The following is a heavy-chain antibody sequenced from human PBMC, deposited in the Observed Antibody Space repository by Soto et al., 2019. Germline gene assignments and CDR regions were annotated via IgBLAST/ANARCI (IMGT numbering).Heavy chain of an antibody. CDR3: ARRNPGRDGYPTGNYYYYGMDV. Sequence: SETLSLTCTVSGGSIISSSYYFFCIRQPPGSGLELIGSIYYSGSTYYNPSLKSRVTISVDTSKNQFSLKLSSVTAADTAVYYCARRNPGRDGYPTGNYYYYGMDVWGQGTTVTVSS. CDR2: IYYSGST. CDR1: GGSIISSSYY. J-gene: IGHJ6*02. V-gene: IGHV4-39*01. D-gene: IGHD5-12*01.